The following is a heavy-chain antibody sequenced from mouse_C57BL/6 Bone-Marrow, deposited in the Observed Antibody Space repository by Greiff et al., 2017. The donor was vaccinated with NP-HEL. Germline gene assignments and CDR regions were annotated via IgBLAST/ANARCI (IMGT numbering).Heavy chain of an antibody. V-gene: IGHV5-4*03. CDR3: ARAHYYGSRRDYAMDY. CDR2: ISDGGSYT. CDR1: GFTFSSYA. J-gene: IGHJ4*01. D-gene: IGHD1-1*01. Sequence: EVMLVESGGGLVKPGGSLKLSCAASGFTFSSYAMSWVRQTPEKRLEWVATISDGGSYTYYPDNVKGRFTISRDNAKNNLYLQMSHLKSEDTAMYYCARAHYYGSRRDYAMDYWGQGTSVTVSS.